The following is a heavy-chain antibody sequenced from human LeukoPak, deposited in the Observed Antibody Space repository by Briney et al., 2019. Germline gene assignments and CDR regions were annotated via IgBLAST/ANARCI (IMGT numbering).Heavy chain of an antibody. J-gene: IGHJ4*02. CDR2: INHSGST. CDR3: ARGRVYYGSGTTATYFHY. CDR1: GGSFSGYY. V-gene: IGHV4-34*01. D-gene: IGHD3-10*01. Sequence: PSETLSLTCAVYGGSFSGYYWSWIRQPPGKGLEWIGEINHSGSTNYNPSLKSRVTISVDTSKNQFSLKLSSVTAADTAVYYCARGRVYYGSGTTATYFHYWGQGTLVTVSS.